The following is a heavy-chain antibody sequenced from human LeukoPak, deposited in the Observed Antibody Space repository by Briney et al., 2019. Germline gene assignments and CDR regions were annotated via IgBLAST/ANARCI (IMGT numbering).Heavy chain of an antibody. CDR2: ISGSDGST. Sequence: GGSLRLSCAASGFTFSSYWMHWVRQAPGKGLEWVSGISGSDGSTYNADSVKGRFTISRDNAKNSLYLQMNSLRAEDTALYYCAKGELATPSYGSYFDYWGQGTLVTVSS. V-gene: IGHV3-23*01. D-gene: IGHD1-26*01. J-gene: IGHJ4*02. CDR1: GFTFSSYW. CDR3: AKGELATPSYGSYFDY.